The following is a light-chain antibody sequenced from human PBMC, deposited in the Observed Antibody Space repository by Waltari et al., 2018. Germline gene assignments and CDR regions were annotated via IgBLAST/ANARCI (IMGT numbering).Light chain of an antibody. V-gene: IGLV1-40*01. CDR1: NSNIGAGQD. Sequence: QSVLTQPSSVSGAPGQRVTISCTGTNSNIGAGQDVNWYRQVPGSAPKLLIYRDDNRPSGVPGRFSGSKSGTSASLSVTGLLVEDEGEYFCQSYDSGLSAVVFGGGTKLTVL. CDR2: RDD. CDR3: QSYDSGLSAVV. J-gene: IGLJ3*02.